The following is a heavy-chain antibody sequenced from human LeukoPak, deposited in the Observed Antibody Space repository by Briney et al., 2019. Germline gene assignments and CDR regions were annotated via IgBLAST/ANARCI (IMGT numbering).Heavy chain of an antibody. V-gene: IGHV4-30-4*01. CDR1: GDSISIGDYS. CDR3: ARAPPTVVPGGISSNWFDP. CDR2: THSSETI. Sequence: PSETLSLTCSVSGDSISIGDYSWSWIRQPPGKGLEWIGFTHSSETIYYNPSLKSRVAISVDKSKNQFSLKLRSVTAADAAMYYCARAPPTVVPGGISSNWFDPWGQGTLVTVSS. D-gene: IGHD3-10*01. J-gene: IGHJ5*02.